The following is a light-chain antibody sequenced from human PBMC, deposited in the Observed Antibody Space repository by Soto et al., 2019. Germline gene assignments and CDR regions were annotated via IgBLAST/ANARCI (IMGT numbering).Light chain of an antibody. J-gene: IGLJ2*01. V-gene: IGLV3-21*04. CDR3: QVWDSSSDPPV. CDR2: YDS. Sequence: SYALTQPPSVSVAPGKTARITCGGNNIGSKSVHWYQQKPGQAPVLVIYYDSDRPSGIPERFSGSNSGNTATLTIIRVEAGDEADYYCQVWDSSSDPPVFGGGTKVTVL. CDR1: NIGSKS.